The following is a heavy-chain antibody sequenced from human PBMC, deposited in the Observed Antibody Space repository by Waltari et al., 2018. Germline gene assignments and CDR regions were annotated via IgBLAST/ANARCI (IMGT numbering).Heavy chain of an antibody. CDR2: ISGSGGST. CDR1: GFTFSSYA. V-gene: IGHV3-23*01. Sequence: EVQLLESGGGLVQPGGSLRLSCAASGFTFSSYAMSWVRQAPGKGLEWVSAISGSGGSTYYADSVKGRFTISRDNAKNTLYLQMNSLRAEDTAVYYCAKDGAARPFFFDYWGQGTLVTVSS. J-gene: IGHJ4*02. CDR3: AKDGAARPFFFDY. D-gene: IGHD6-6*01.